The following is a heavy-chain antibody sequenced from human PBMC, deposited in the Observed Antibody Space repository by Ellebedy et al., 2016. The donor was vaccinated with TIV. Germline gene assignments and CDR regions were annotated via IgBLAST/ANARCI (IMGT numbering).Heavy chain of an antibody. Sequence: GGSLRLSXAASGFTFSSYAMSWVRQAPGKGLEWVSAISGSGGSTYYADSVKGRFTISRDNSKNTLYLQMNSLRAEDTAVYYCAKERCSGGSCYQDYWGQGTLVTVSS. CDR2: ISGSGGST. D-gene: IGHD2-15*01. J-gene: IGHJ4*02. CDR1: GFTFSSYA. V-gene: IGHV3-23*01. CDR3: AKERCSGGSCYQDY.